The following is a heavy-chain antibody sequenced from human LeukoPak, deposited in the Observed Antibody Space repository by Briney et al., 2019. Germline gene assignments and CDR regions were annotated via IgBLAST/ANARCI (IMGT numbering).Heavy chain of an antibody. D-gene: IGHD4-11*01. CDR1: GFTFSNYA. CDR3: AKDRYSNYGNWFDP. J-gene: IGHJ5*02. V-gene: IGHV3-23*01. Sequence: PGGSLRLSCAASGFTFSNYAMNWVRQAPGKGLEWVSGISGSGGSTYYADSVKGRFTISRDNSKNTLYLQMISLRAGDTAVYYCAKDRYSNYGNWFDPWGQGTLVTVFS. CDR2: ISGSGGST.